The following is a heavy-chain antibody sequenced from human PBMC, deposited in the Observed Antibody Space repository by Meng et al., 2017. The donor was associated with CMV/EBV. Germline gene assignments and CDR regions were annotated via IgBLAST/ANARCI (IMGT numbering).Heavy chain of an antibody. CDR3: ARPYSGYYYPGFDY. Sequence: QGQLGPAGGEGNKPWASVKGSCKAFGGTFRSYAIRWGRQAPGQGLEWMGGIIPIFGTANYAQKFQGRGTITADESTSTAYMELSSLRSEDTAVYYWARPYSGYYYPGFDYWGQGTLVTVSS. J-gene: IGHJ4*02. CDR2: IIPIFGTA. CDR1: GGTFRSYA. D-gene: IGHD3-22*01. V-gene: IGHV1-69*12.